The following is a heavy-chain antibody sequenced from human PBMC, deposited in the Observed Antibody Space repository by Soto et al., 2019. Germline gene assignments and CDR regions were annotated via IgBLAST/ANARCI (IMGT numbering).Heavy chain of an antibody. D-gene: IGHD3-22*01. J-gene: IGHJ4*02. CDR2: ISGSGGST. V-gene: IGHV3-23*01. CDR1: GFTFSSYA. Sequence: SLRLSCAASGFTFSSYAMSWVRQAPGKGLEWVSAISGSGGSTYYADSVKGRFTISRDNSKNTLYLQMNSLRAEDTAVYYCAKAGYDSSGYYFAAGGYFDYWGQGTLVTVSS. CDR3: AKAGYDSSGYYFAAGGYFDY.